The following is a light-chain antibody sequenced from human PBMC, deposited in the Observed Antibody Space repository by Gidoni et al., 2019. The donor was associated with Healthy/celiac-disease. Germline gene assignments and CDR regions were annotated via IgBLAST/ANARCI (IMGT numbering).Light chain of an antibody. V-gene: IGKV1-39*01. J-gene: IGKJ1*01. CDR1: QSISSY. CDR2: AAS. Sequence: DILMIQSPSSLSTSVGDRVTITCRASQSISSYLNWYQQKPGKAPKLLIYAASSLPSGVPSKFSDSGSGTDFTLTVSSLQPEDFATYYCQQSYSTPPTFGQGTKVEIK. CDR3: QQSYSTPPT.